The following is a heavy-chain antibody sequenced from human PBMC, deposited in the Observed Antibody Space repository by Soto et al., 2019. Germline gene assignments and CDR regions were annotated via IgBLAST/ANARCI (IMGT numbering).Heavy chain of an antibody. D-gene: IGHD2-15*01. CDR1: GFTIEDYA. V-gene: IGHV3-9*01. CDR3: AKDIGGGDHEEVAVGATSFDH. J-gene: IGHJ4*02. Sequence: GGSLRLSCAASGFTIEDYAMHWVRRAPGKGLEWVSGISRDSGSMGYGDSVKGRFTISRDNAKKFLYLEMNSLRAEDTALYYCAKDIGGGDHEEVAVGATSFDHWGQGTLVTVSS. CDR2: ISRDSGSM.